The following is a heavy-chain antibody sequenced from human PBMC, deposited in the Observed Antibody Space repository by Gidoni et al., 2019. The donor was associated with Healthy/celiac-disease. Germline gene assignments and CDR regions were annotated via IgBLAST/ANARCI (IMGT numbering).Heavy chain of an antibody. CDR1: GGSICRGGHY. V-gene: IGHV4-31*03. D-gene: IGHD3-22*01. J-gene: IGHJ3*02. Sequence: QLQLQQSGPGLVKPSQTLSLTRTVSGGSICRGGHYWSWIRQHPGEGLEWIGYIYYSGSTYYNASLKSRVNISVDTSKNQFSLKLSSVTAADTAVYYCERDPYYDSSGPHDAFDIWGQGTMVTVSS. CDR3: ERDPYYDSSGPHDAFDI. CDR2: IYYSGST.